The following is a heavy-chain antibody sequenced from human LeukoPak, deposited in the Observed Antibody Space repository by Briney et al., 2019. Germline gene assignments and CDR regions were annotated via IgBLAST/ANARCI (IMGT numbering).Heavy chain of an antibody. CDR2: IRYDGSNK. CDR3: AGGGFGEASYYYYYMDV. Sequence: GGSLRLSCAASGFTFSSYGMHWVRQAPGKGLEWVAFIRYDGSNKYYADSVKGRFTISRDNSKNTLYLQINSLRAEDTAVYYCAGGGFGEASYYYYYMDVWGKGTTVTVSS. J-gene: IGHJ6*03. D-gene: IGHD3-10*01. CDR1: GFTFSSYG. V-gene: IGHV3-30*02.